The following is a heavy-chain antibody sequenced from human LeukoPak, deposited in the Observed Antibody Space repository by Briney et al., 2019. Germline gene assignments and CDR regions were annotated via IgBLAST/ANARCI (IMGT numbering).Heavy chain of an antibody. D-gene: IGHD5-12*01. J-gene: IGHJ4*02. Sequence: GGSLRLSCAASGFTFSSYAMSWVRQAPGKGLEWFSSISGRGGSTYYADSVEGRFTISRDNSKNTLYLQMNSLRAEDTAVYYCAKRMDIVATAKDYFDYWGQGTLVTVSS. V-gene: IGHV3-23*01. CDR2: ISGRGGST. CDR3: AKRMDIVATAKDYFDY. CDR1: GFTFSSYA.